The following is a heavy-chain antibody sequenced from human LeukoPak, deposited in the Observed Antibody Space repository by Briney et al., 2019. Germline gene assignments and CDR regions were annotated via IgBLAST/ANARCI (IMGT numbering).Heavy chain of an antibody. J-gene: IGHJ4*02. Sequence: PSETLSLTCTVSGGSISSSSYYWGWIRQPPGKGLEWIGSIYYSGSTYYNPSLKSRLTITLDTSKNQFSLKLSSVTAADTAVYCCARNEIIKGVTVVVPAAIDYWGQGTLVTVSS. CDR3: ARNEIIKGVTVVVPAAIDY. D-gene: IGHD2-2*01. CDR2: IYYSGST. V-gene: IGHV4-39*01. CDR1: GGSISSSSYY.